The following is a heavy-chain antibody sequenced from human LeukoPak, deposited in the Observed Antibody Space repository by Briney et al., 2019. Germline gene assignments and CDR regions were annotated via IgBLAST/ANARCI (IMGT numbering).Heavy chain of an antibody. CDR3: ARNAPESGTSYFDY. CDR1: GRSFSSSTYY. J-gene: IGHJ4*02. CDR2: SYYSGNT. D-gene: IGHD1-26*01. V-gene: IGHV4-39*01. Sequence: PSDTLSLTCTVSGRSFSSSTYYWGWIRQPPGEVLEWIGSSYYSGNTSYNPALKLRVSRAEDTSKNQSSLKLDSVAAADTAVYYCARNAPESGTSYFDYWGQGTLVTVS.